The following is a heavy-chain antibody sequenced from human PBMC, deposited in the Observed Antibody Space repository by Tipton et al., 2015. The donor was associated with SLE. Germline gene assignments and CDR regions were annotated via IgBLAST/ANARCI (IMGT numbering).Heavy chain of an antibody. CDR2: IYYSGST. V-gene: IGHV4-59*12. Sequence: TLSLTCTVSGGSISSYYWSWIRQPPGKGLEWIGYIYYSGSTNYNPSLKSRVTISVDPAKNQFSLRLTSVTAADTAVYYCARNPTSYCSGGSCYSPWFDPWGQGTLVTVSS. CDR1: GGSISSYY. CDR3: ARNPTSYCSGGSCYSPWFDP. J-gene: IGHJ5*02. D-gene: IGHD2-15*01.